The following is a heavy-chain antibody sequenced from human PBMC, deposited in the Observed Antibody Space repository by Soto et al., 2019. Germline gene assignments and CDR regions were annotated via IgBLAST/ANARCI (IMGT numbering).Heavy chain of an antibody. Sequence: SETLSLTCTVSGGSISSYYWSWIRQPPGKGLEWIGYIYYSGSTNYNPSLKSRVTISVDTSKNQFSLKLSSVTAADTAVYYCARDRGSSSNRGWHYYGMDVWGQGTTVTSP. CDR2: IYYSGST. CDR1: GGSISSYY. CDR3: ARDRGSSSNRGWHYYGMDV. V-gene: IGHV4-59*01. D-gene: IGHD6-6*01. J-gene: IGHJ6*02.